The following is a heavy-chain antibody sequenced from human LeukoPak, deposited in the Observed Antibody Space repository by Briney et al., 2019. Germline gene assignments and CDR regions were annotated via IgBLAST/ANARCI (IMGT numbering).Heavy chain of an antibody. V-gene: IGHV1-3*01. CDR1: GGTFSSYA. Sequence: ASVKVSCKASGGTFSSYAISWVRQAPGQRLEWMGWINAGNGNTKYSQKFQGRVTITRDTSASTAYMELSSLRSEDTAVYYCARDLLAIAVAGSFDYWGQGTLVTVSS. D-gene: IGHD6-19*01. J-gene: IGHJ4*02. CDR3: ARDLLAIAVAGSFDY. CDR2: INAGNGNT.